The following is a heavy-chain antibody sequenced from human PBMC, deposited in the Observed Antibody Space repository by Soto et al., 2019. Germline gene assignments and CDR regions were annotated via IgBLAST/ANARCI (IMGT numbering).Heavy chain of an antibody. Sequence: ASVKVSCKASGYTFTSYGMSWVRQAPGQGLEWMGWISAYNGNTNYAQKLQGRVTMTTDTSTSTAYMELRSLRSDDTAVYYCARSYCSSTSCYLGRGQIDYWGQGTLVTVSS. D-gene: IGHD2-2*01. V-gene: IGHV1-18*01. CDR1: GYTFTSYG. CDR3: ARSYCSSTSCYLGRGQIDY. CDR2: ISAYNGNT. J-gene: IGHJ4*02.